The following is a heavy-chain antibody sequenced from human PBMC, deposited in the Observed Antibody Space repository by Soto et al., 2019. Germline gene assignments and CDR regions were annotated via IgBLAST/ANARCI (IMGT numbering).Heavy chain of an antibody. V-gene: IGHV3-23*01. CDR1: GFTFSDYA. CDR2: ISGSGGGT. Sequence: GGSLRLSCAASGFTFSDYAMSWVRQAPGKGLEWVSGISGSGGGTYYADSVKGRFTISRDNSKNTLYLQLNTLRAEDTAIYYCAKEAPVAGSDDFWGPGTLVTVSS. J-gene: IGHJ4*02. CDR3: AKEAPVAGSDDF. D-gene: IGHD6-19*01.